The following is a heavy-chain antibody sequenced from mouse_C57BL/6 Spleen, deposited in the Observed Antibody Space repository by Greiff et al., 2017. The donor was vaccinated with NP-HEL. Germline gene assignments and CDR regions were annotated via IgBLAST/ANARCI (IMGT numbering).Heavy chain of an antibody. CDR2: IYPSDSET. Sequence: QVQLQQPGAELVRPGSSVKLSCKASGYTFTSYWMDWVKQRPGQGLEWIGNIYPSDSETHYNQKFKDKATLTVDKSSSTAYMQLSSLTSEDSAVYYCARNLYSNYVGYYAMDYWGQGTSVTVSS. J-gene: IGHJ4*01. CDR3: ARNLYSNYVGYYAMDY. V-gene: IGHV1-61*01. D-gene: IGHD2-5*01. CDR1: GYTFTSYW.